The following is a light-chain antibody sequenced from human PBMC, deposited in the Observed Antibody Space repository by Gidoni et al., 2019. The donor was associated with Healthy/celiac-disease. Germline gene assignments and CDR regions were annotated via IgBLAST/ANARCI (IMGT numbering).Light chain of an antibody. V-gene: IGKV3-20*01. CDR1: QSVSSSY. CDR2: GAS. CDR3: QQYGSSPRT. Sequence: ELVLTQPPGTLSLSPGERATLTCRAIQSVSSSYLAWYQQKPGQAPRLLIYGASRRATGIPDRFSGSGSGTDFTLNISRLEPEDFAVYYCQQYGSSPRTFGQGTKVEIK. J-gene: IGKJ1*01.